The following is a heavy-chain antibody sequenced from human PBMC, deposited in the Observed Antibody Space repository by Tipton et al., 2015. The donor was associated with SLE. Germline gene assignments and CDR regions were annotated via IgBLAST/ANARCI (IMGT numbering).Heavy chain of an antibody. CDR3: TKGSGNPAFDI. D-gene: IGHD3-10*01. CDR2: ISAGGITT. Sequence: SLRLSCAVSGFTFSSYSMNWVRQAPGKGLEWVSYISAGGITTHDADSVKGRFTISEDNAKNSIYLQMNSLRAEDTAIYYCTKGSGNPAFDICGQGTMVTVSS. J-gene: IGHJ3*02. V-gene: IGHV3-48*01. CDR1: GFTFSSYS.